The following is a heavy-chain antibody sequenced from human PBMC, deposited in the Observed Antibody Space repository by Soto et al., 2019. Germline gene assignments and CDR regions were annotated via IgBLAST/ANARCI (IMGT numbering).Heavy chain of an antibody. CDR2: MYSGGST. CDR1: GFPVSSNY. D-gene: IGHD4-17*01. V-gene: IGHV3-53*01. J-gene: IGHJ5*02. Sequence: EVQLVESGGGLIQPGGSLRLSCAASGFPVSSNYMSWVRQAPGKGLEWVSIMYSGGSTYYSDSVKGRFTISRDNSKNTLYLQMNSLRVEDMAVYYCARGLRGPSPFDPWGQGTLVTVSS. CDR3: ARGLRGPSPFDP.